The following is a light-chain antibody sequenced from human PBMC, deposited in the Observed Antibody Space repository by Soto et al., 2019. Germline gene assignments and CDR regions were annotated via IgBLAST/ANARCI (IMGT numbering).Light chain of an antibody. CDR2: DVS. CDR1: SSDVGGYNY. CDR3: SSYTSSSPLA. J-gene: IGLJ2*01. V-gene: IGLV2-14*01. Sequence: QSVLTQPASVSGSPGQSITISCTGTSSDVGGYNYVSWYQQHPGKAPKLMIYDVSNRPSGVSNRFSGSKSGNTASLTISGLQAEDEADYYCSSYTSSSPLALGGGTKLTVL.